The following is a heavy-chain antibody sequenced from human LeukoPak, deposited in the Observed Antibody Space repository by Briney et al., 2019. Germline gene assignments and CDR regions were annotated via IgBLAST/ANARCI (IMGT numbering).Heavy chain of an antibody. V-gene: IGHV4-59*08. D-gene: IGHD3-22*01. CDR1: GGSISSYY. CDR3: ARHTGSSGRHEDY. CDR2: IYYGGST. J-gene: IGHJ4*02. Sequence: SETLSLTCTVSGGSISSYYWSWIRQPPGKGLEWIGSIYYGGSTNYNPSLKSRVTISVDTSNNQFSLKLSSVTAADTAVYYCARHTGSSGRHEDYWGQGTLVTVSS.